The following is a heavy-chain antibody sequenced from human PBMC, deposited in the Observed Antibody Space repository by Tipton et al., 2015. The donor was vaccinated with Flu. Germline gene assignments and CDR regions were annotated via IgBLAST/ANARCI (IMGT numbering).Heavy chain of an antibody. J-gene: IGHJ4*02. CDR3: ATLTGDDY. CDR1: GFTFSSYE. Sequence: GSLRLSCAASGFTFSSYEMNWVRQAPGKGLEWLSYISSSGTTTSYADSVRGRFTISRDNARNSLYLQLNSLRAEDTAVYYCATLTGDDYWGQGDRVTVSS. CDR2: ISSSGTTT. V-gene: IGHV3-48*03. D-gene: IGHD7-27*01.